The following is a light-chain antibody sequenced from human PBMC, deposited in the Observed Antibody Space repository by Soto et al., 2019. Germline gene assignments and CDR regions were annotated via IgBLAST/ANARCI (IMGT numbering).Light chain of an antibody. CDR3: QQYGGSLPVT. V-gene: IGKV3-20*01. Sequence: EIVLTQSPGTLSLSPGERATLSCRASQSFTNNYLAWYQQKPGQAPRLLIYAASSRSTGIPDRFSGSGSGTDFTLTISRLEPEDFAVYYCQQYGGSLPVTFGGGNTVEIK. J-gene: IGKJ4*01. CDR1: QSFTNNY. CDR2: AAS.